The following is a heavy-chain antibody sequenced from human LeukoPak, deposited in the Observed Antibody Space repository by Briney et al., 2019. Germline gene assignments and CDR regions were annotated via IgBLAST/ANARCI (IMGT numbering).Heavy chain of an antibody. CDR2: FDPEDGET. Sequence: ASVKVPCKVSGYTLTELSMHWVRQAPGKGLEWMGGFDPEDGETIYAQKFQGRVTMTENTSTDTAYMELSSLRSEDTAVYYCARTKDGNHAEYFQHWGQGTLVTVSS. V-gene: IGHV1-24*01. J-gene: IGHJ1*01. CDR1: GYTLTELS. CDR3: ARTKDGNHAEYFQH. D-gene: IGHD4-23*01.